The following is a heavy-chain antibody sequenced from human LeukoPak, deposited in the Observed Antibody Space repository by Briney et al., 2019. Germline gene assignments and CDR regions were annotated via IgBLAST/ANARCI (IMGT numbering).Heavy chain of an antibody. Sequence: SETLSLTCTVSGGSISSSSYYWGWIRQPPGKGLEWIGSIYYSGSTYYNPSLKSRVTISVDTSKNQFSLKLSSVTAADTAVYYCARVPPIIAAAGTGDYYYYGMDVWGQGTTVTVSS. J-gene: IGHJ6*02. CDR3: ARVPPIIAAAGTGDYYYYGMDV. CDR2: IYYSGST. D-gene: IGHD6-13*01. CDR1: GGSISSSSYY. V-gene: IGHV4-39*07.